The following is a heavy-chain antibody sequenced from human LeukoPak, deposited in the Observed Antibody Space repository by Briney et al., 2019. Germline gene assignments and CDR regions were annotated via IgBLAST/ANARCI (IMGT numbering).Heavy chain of an antibody. CDR2: MNPNSGNT. J-gene: IGHJ4*02. D-gene: IGHD3-22*01. V-gene: IGHV1-8*01. CDR3: ARALRVRGIVVVTLGY. CDR1: GYTFTSYD. Sequence: ASVKVSCKASGYTFTSYDINWVRRATGQGLEWMGWMNPNSGNTGYAQKFQGRVTMTRNTSISTAYMELSSLRSEDTAVYYCARALRVRGIVVVTLGYWGQGTLVTVSS.